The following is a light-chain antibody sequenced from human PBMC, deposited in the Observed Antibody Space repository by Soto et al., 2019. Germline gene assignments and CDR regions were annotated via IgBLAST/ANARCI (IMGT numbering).Light chain of an antibody. CDR3: ATWDASLSGRV. V-gene: IGLV1-47*02. CDR2: SDS. Sequence: QSVLTQPPSASGTPGQRVTISCSGSTSNIGSNFVFWYQQLPGTAPKLLIYSDSQRPSGVPDRVSGSKSGTSASLAISGLRSEDEADYYGATWDASLSGRVFGGGTKLTVL. J-gene: IGLJ3*02. CDR1: TSNIGSNF.